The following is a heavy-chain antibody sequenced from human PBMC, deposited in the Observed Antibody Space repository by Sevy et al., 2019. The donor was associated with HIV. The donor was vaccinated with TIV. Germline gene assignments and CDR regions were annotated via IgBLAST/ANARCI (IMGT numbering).Heavy chain of an antibody. CDR2: LYSGGST. J-gene: IGHJ4*02. V-gene: IGHV3-53*01. CDR1: GFTVSSNY. Sequence: GGCLRLSCTASGFTVSSNYMSWVRQAPGKGLEWLSVLYSGGSTYYADSVKGRFTISRDNSKNTLYLQMNSLRAEDTAVYYCARVTVRGFDYWGQGTLVTVSS. D-gene: IGHD3-10*01. CDR3: ARVTVRGFDY.